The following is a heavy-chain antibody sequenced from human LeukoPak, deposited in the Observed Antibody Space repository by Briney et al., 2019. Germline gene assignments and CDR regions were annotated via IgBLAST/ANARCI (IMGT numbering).Heavy chain of an antibody. D-gene: IGHD1-26*01. J-gene: IGHJ3*02. CDR2: INPNNGNL. V-gene: IGHV1-8*03. CDR3: ARSDHNSWNAFDI. CDR1: GYTFSSYA. Sequence: ASVKVSCKASGYTFSSYAINWVRQATGQGLEWMGWINPNNGNLGYAQKFQGRVTITRNTPISTAYMELSSLTSEDTAVYYCARSDHNSWNAFDIWGQGTMVTVSS.